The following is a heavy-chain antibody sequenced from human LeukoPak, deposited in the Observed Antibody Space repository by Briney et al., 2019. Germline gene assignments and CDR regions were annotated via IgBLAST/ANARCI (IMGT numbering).Heavy chain of an antibody. CDR3: ARDHRGWDAFDI. CDR2: ISAYNGNT. CDR1: RYTFTSCG. D-gene: IGHD6-19*01. Sequence: SVKVSCKASRYTFTSCGISSVRHAPGQWLERKWCISAYNGNTNYAQKLQGRVTMTTDTSTSTAYMQLRSLRSDDTAVYYCARDHRGWDAFDIWGQGTMVNVYS. J-gene: IGHJ3*02. V-gene: IGHV1-18*01.